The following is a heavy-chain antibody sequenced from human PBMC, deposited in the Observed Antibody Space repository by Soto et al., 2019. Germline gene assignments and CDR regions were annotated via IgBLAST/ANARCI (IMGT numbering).Heavy chain of an antibody. V-gene: IGHV3-30*18. J-gene: IGHJ6*02. CDR3: AKYGDCTNGVCYYYGMDV. D-gene: IGHD2-8*01. CDR1: GFTFSSYG. Sequence: PGGSLRLSCAASGFTFSSYGMHWVRQAPGKGLEWVAVISYDGSNKYYADSVKGRFTISRDNSKNTLYLQMNSLRAEDTAVYYCAKYGDCTNGVCYYYGMDVWGQGTTVTVSS. CDR2: ISYDGSNK.